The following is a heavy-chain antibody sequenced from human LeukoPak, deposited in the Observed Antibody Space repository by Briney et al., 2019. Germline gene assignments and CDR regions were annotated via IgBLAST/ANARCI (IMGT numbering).Heavy chain of an antibody. J-gene: IGHJ6*02. CDR2: MNPNSGNT. V-gene: IGHV1-8*01. Sequence: ASVKVSCKASGYTFSSYDINWVRRASGQGLEWMGWMNPNSGNTGYAQKLQGRVTMTRNTSISTAYMELSSLRSEDTAVYYCARSYEEDNYYYYYGMDVWGQGTTVTVSS. CDR3: ARSYEEDNYYYYYGMDV. CDR1: GYTFSSYD. D-gene: IGHD2-21*01.